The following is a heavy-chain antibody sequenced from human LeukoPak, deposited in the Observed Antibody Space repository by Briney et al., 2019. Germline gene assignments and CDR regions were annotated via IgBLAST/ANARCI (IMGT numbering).Heavy chain of an antibody. CDR1: GGSISSGDYY. J-gene: IGHJ4*02. D-gene: IGHD3-10*01. CDR3: ARGSGSYSSDY. V-gene: IGHV4-30-4*01. CDR2: IYYSGST. Sequence: SETLSLTCTVSGGSISSGDYYWSWIRQPPGKGLERIGYIYYSGSTYYNPSLKSRVTISVDTSKNQFSLKLGSVTAADTAVYYCARGSGSYSSDYWGREPWSPSPQ.